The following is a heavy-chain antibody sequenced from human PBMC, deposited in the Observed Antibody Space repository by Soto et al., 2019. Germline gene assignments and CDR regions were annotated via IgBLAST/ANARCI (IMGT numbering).Heavy chain of an antibody. J-gene: IGHJ6*02. Sequence: QVQLVESGGGVVQPGRSLRLSCAASGFTFSSYGMHWVRQAPGKGLEWVAVISYDGSNKYYADSVKGRFTISRDNSKNTLYLQMNSLRAEDTAVYYCAQDPMERWYYGMDVWGQGTKVTVSS. CDR3: AQDPMERWYYGMDV. D-gene: IGHD3-3*01. CDR2: ISYDGSNK. V-gene: IGHV3-30*18. CDR1: GFTFSSYG.